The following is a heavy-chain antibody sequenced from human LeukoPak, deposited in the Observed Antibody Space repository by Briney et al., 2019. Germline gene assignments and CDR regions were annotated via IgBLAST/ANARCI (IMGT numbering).Heavy chain of an antibody. CDR1: GGSFSGYY. CDR3: ARSRERICSNPPCYVDLQAR. CDR2: NNHRGSA. Sequence: PSETLSLTCAVYGGSFSGYYWTWIRQSPGKGLEWIGENNHRGSANYNSSLKSRVTISVDTSKNQFSLKLSSVTAADTAVYYCARSRERICSNPPCYVDLQARWGQGTLVTVSS. V-gene: IGHV4-34*01. D-gene: IGHD2-2*01. J-gene: IGHJ4*02.